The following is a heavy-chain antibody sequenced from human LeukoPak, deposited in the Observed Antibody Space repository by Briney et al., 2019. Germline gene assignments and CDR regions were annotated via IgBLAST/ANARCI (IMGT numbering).Heavy chain of an antibody. CDR2: IYFSGST. CDR3: ARATTAYCTGGVCPNFDY. D-gene: IGHD2-8*02. J-gene: IGHJ4*02. V-gene: IGHV4-59*01. Sequence: SETLSLTCTVSGGSITSYYWGWIRQPPGKGLEWIGYIYFSGSTNYNPSLKSRVTISVDTSKNQFSLKLSSVTAADTALYYCARATTAYCTGGVCPNFDYWGQGTLVTVSS. CDR1: GGSITSYY.